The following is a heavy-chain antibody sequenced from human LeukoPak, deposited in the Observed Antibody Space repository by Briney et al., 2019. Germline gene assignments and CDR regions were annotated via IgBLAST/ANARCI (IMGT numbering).Heavy chain of an antibody. J-gene: IGHJ4*02. Sequence: GGSLRLSCAASGLTVSSTYMSWVRQTPGKGLEWVSVIYSGGSTYYADSVKGRFTISRDNAKNTLYMQMNSLRAEDTAVYYCARGVYEEDVNYWGQGTLVTVSS. D-gene: IGHD6-13*01. CDR2: IYSGGST. CDR1: GLTVSSTY. CDR3: ARGVYEEDVNY. V-gene: IGHV3-66*01.